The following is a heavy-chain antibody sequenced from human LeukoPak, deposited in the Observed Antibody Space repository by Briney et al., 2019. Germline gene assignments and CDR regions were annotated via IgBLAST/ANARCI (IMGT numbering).Heavy chain of an antibody. V-gene: IGHV3-30*18. CDR2: ISYDGSNK. J-gene: IGHJ3*02. D-gene: IGHD3-10*01. CDR3: AKDLRRRYYFGSGSRGGTFDI. CDR1: GFMFSNYG. Sequence: GGSQRLSCAASGFMFSNYGMQWVRQAPGKGLEWVAVISYDGSNKYYADSVKGRFTISRDNSKNTLYLQMNSLKAEDTAVYYCAKDLRRRYYFGSGSRGGTFDIWGQGTMVPVSS.